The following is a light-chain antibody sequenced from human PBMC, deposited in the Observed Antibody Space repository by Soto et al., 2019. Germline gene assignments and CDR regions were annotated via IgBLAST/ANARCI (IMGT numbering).Light chain of an antibody. Sequence: DIHLTQSPPSLSASVGAAVTITFQARQDITNYLNWYQQRSGKSPKLLIFDAANFERGVPLRFSGSGPVTHFTSAISSLQPEDVATYYGQPYENRPLTLGGGTKVE. CDR2: DAA. CDR1: QDITNY. J-gene: IGKJ4*01. CDR3: QPYENRPLT. V-gene: IGKV1-33*01.